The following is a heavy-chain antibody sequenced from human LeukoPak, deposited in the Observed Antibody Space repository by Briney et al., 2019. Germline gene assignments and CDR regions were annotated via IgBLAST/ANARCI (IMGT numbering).Heavy chain of an antibody. CDR2: ISGYNGNT. CDR3: ARTVGDGYNTPDWFDP. J-gene: IGHJ5*02. D-gene: IGHD5-24*01. Sequence: ASVKVSCKASGYTFTSYDISWVRQAPGQGLEWMGWISGYNGNTNYAQKLQGRVTMTTDTSTSTAYMELRSLRSDDTAVYYCARTVGDGYNTPDWFDPWGQGTLVTVSS. CDR1: GYTFTSYD. V-gene: IGHV1-18*01.